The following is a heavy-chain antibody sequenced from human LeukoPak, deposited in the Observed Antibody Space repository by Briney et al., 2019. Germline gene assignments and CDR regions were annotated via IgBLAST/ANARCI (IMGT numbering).Heavy chain of an antibody. Sequence: PGGSLRLSCAASGFTLSSYSMNWVRQAPGKGLEWVSYISSSSSSISYADSVRGRFTISRDNAKNSVYLQMNSLRAEDTAVYYCVRKLTGTTYFDYWGQGTLVTVSS. D-gene: IGHD1-1*01. CDR2: ISSSSSSI. CDR1: GFTLSSYS. CDR3: VRKLTGTTYFDY. J-gene: IGHJ4*02. V-gene: IGHV3-48*01.